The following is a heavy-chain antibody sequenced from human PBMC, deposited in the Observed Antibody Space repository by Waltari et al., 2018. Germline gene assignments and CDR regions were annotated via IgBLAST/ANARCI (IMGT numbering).Heavy chain of an antibody. Sequence: QVQLVQSGAEVKKPGSSVKVSCKASGGTFSSYAISWVRQAPGQGLEWMGRIIPICGTANYAQKFQGRVTITADESTSTAYMELSSLRSEDTAVYYCAREGVDLNNYYGSGSYLNHFDYWGQGTLVTVSS. J-gene: IGHJ4*02. D-gene: IGHD3-10*01. CDR2: IIPICGTA. CDR1: GGTFSSYA. CDR3: AREGVDLNNYYGSGSYLNHFDY. V-gene: IGHV1-69*15.